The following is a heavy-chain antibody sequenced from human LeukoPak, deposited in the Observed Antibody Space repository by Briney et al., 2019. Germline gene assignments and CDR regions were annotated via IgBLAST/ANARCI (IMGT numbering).Heavy chain of an antibody. CDR1: GFTFSSYG. J-gene: IGHJ3*02. CDR3: ARDYRYCSGGSCYDAFDI. D-gene: IGHD2-15*01. V-gene: IGHV3-33*01. Sequence: GGSLRLSCAASGFTFSSYGMHWARQAPDKGLEWVAVIWYDGSNKYYADSVKGRFTISRDNSKNTLYLQMNSLRAEDTAVYYCARDYRYCSGGSCYDAFDIWGQGTMVTVSS. CDR2: IWYDGSNK.